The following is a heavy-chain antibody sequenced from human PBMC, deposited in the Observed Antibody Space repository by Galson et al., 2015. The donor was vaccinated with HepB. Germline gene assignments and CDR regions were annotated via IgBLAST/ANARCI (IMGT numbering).Heavy chain of an antibody. CDR1: GFTFSSYS. Sequence: SLRLSCAASGFTFSSYSINWVRQAPGKGLEWVSSISSSSSYIYYADSVKGRFTISRDNAKNSLYLQMNSLRAEDTAVYYCAGLGHSSGWYDPLRGHWGQGTLVTVSS. CDR2: ISSSSSYI. J-gene: IGHJ4*02. CDR3: AGLGHSSGWYDPLRGH. D-gene: IGHD6-19*01. V-gene: IGHV3-21*01.